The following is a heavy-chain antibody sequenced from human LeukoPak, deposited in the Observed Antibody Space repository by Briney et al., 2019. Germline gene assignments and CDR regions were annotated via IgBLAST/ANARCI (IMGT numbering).Heavy chain of an antibody. V-gene: IGHV4-30-2*01. CDR2: IYHSGST. CDR1: GGSISSGGYY. CDR3: ARRSRMAARPGWD. J-gene: IGHJ4*02. D-gene: IGHD6-6*01. Sequence: SETLSLTCTVSGGSISSGGYYWSWIRQPPGKGLEWIGYIYHSGSTYYNPSLKSRVTISVDRSKNQFSLKLSSVTAADTAVYYCARRSRMAARPGWDWGQGTLVTVSS.